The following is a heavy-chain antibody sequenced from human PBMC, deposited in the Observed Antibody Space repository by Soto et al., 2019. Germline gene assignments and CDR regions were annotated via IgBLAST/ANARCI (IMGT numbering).Heavy chain of an antibody. D-gene: IGHD3-22*01. CDR3: TRAYYYDSSGIGRIFDC. CDR1: GFTFGDYS. Sequence: PGGSLRLSCTASGFTFGDYSISWVRQAPWKGLEWVGFIRSKAYGGTTEYAASVKGRFTISRDDSKSIAYLQMNSLKTEDTAVYYCTRAYYYDSSGIGRIFDCSGQGTLVTVSS. J-gene: IGHJ4*02. CDR2: IRSKAYGGTT. V-gene: IGHV3-49*04.